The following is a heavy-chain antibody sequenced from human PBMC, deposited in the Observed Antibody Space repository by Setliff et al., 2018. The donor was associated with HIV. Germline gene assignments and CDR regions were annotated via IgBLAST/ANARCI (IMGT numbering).Heavy chain of an antibody. Sequence: GGSLRLSCAASGFTFSSYEVNWVRQAPGKGLEWVSHISTSGGIIYYADSVKGRFTISRDDSKNSVYLQMNSLRAEDTAVYYCARGEPSILVVPAAFFDCWGQGTLVTVS. V-gene: IGHV3-48*03. CDR3: ARGEPSILVVPAAFFDC. D-gene: IGHD2-2*01. J-gene: IGHJ4*02. CDR2: ISTSGGII. CDR1: GFTFSSYE.